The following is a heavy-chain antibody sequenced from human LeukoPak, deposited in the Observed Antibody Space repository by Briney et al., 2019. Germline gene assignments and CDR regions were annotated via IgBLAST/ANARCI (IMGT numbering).Heavy chain of an antibody. Sequence: PSETLALTCTVSGASLSSGSYYWSWIRQPAGKGLECIGRIYTSGSTSYNPSLKSRVTISLDTSKNQFSLRLSSVTAADTAVYYCARVPTKSGVAGTVRSYHFDYWGRGTLVTVSS. CDR1: GASLSSGSYY. D-gene: IGHD6-19*01. CDR2: IYTSGST. V-gene: IGHV4-61*02. J-gene: IGHJ4*02. CDR3: ARVPTKSGVAGTVRSYHFDY.